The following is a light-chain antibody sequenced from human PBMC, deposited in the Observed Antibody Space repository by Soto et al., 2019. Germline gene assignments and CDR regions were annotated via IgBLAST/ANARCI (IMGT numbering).Light chain of an antibody. V-gene: IGKV1-5*01. CDR2: TAS. J-gene: IGKJ1*01. CDR3: QHYNSYSEA. CDR1: QSISSW. Sequence: SVRDRVTITCLASQSISSWLAWYQQKPGKAPKLLIYTASTLQSGVPSRFSGSGSGTEFTLTISSLQPDDFATYYCQHYNSYSEAFGQGTKVDI.